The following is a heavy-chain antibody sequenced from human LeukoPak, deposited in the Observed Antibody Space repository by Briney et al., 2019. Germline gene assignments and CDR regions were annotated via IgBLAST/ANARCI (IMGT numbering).Heavy chain of an antibody. J-gene: IGHJ4*02. Sequence: ASVKVSCKASGYTFTGYYMHWVRQAPGQGLEWMGWINPNSGGTNYAQKFQGRVTMTRDTSTSTAYMELSRLRSDDTAVYYCARGYYDILTGSNPYYFDYWGQGTLVTVSS. D-gene: IGHD3-9*01. CDR3: ARGYYDILTGSNPYYFDY. V-gene: IGHV1-2*02. CDR1: GYTFTGYY. CDR2: INPNSGGT.